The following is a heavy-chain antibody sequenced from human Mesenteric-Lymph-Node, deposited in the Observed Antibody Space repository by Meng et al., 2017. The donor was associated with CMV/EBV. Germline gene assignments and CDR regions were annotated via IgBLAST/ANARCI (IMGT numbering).Heavy chain of an antibody. J-gene: IGHJ4*02. D-gene: IGHD2/OR15-2a*01. CDR1: GFSLSTSGVG. CDR2: IYWDDDK. V-gene: IGHV2-5*02. Sequence: CPFSGFSLSTSGVGVGWFRQPPGKALEWLALIYWDDDKRYSPSLYSRLAITKVTSKNPVVLTMTNMDPVDTATYYCAHRLSNYFDYWGQGTLVTVSS. CDR3: AHRLSNYFDY.